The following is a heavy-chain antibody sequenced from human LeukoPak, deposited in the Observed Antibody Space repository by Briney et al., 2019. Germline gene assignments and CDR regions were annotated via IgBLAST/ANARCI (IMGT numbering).Heavy chain of an antibody. J-gene: IGHJ4*02. CDR3: TTTFVVVVAATHSYNDY. CDR2: IKSKTDGGTT. V-gene: IGHV3-15*01. D-gene: IGHD2-15*01. Sequence: GGSLRLSCAASGFTFSNAWMSWVRQAPGKGLEWVGRIKSKTDGGTTDYAAPVKGRFTTSRDDSKNTLYLQMNSLKTEDTAVYYCTTTFVVVVAATHSYNDYWGQGTLVTVSS. CDR1: GFTFSNAW.